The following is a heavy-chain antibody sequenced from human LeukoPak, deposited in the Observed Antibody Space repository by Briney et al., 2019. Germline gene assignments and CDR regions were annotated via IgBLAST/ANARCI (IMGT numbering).Heavy chain of an antibody. CDR1: GGSISSYY. V-gene: IGHV4-59*01. CDR2: IYYSGST. J-gene: IGHJ4*02. Sequence: SETLSLTCTVSGGSISSYYWSWIRQPPGKGLEWIGYIYYSGSTNYNPSLKSRVTISVDTSKNQFSLKLSSVTAADTAVYYCARGGGQTNIRTWGQGTLVTVSS. D-gene: IGHD2/OR15-2a*01. CDR3: ARGGGQTNIRT.